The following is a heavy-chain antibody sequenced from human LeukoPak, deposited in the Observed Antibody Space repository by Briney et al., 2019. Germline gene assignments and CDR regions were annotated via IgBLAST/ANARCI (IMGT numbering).Heavy chain of an antibody. J-gene: IGHJ4*02. Sequence: SETLSLTCTVSGGSISSHYWSWIRQPLGKGLEWIGYIYYSGGTNYNPSLKSRVTISVDTSKNQFSLKLSSVTAADTAVYYCARDQQLAYWGQGTLVTVSS. D-gene: IGHD6-6*01. CDR1: GGSISSHY. V-gene: IGHV4-59*11. CDR2: IYYSGGT. CDR3: ARDQQLAY.